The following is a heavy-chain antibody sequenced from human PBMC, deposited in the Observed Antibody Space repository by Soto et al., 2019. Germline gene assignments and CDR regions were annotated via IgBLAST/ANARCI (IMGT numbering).Heavy chain of an antibody. J-gene: IGHJ3*02. D-gene: IGHD6-13*01. CDR2: INPSGGST. Sequence: GASVKVSCKASGYTFTSYYMHWVRQAPGKGLEWMGIINPSGGSTSYAQKFQGRVTMTRDTSTSTVYMELSSLRSEDTAVYYCAREQQLGNAFDIWGQGTMVTVSS. CDR1: GYTFTSYY. V-gene: IGHV1-46*01. CDR3: AREQQLGNAFDI.